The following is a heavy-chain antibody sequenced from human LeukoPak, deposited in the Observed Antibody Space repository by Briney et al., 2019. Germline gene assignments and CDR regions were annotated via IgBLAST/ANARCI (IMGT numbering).Heavy chain of an antibody. CDR1: GFTVSSNY. D-gene: IGHD2-15*01. V-gene: IGHV3-7*05. CDR3: ARDGGYCSGGSCYWVY. CDR2: IKQDGSEK. Sequence: SGGSLRLSCAASGFTVSSNYMSWVRQAPGKGLEWVANIKQDGSEKYYVDSVKGRFTISRDNTKNSLYLQMNSLRAEDTAVYYCARDGGYCSGGSCYWVYWGQGTLVTVSS. J-gene: IGHJ4*02.